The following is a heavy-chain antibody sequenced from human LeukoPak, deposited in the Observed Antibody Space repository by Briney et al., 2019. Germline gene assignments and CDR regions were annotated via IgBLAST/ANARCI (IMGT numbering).Heavy chain of an antibody. Sequence: GGSLRLSCAASGFTFRKAWMSWVRQAPGKGLEWVGRIKSQTDGGTTDDAAPVKGRFTISRDDSKNTLYLQMDSLKTEDTAVYYCTTDSLVTPPKHIDYWGQGTLVTVSS. J-gene: IGHJ4*02. CDR3: TTDSLVTPPKHIDY. D-gene: IGHD3-9*01. V-gene: IGHV3-15*01. CDR1: GFTFRKAW. CDR2: IKSQTDGGTT.